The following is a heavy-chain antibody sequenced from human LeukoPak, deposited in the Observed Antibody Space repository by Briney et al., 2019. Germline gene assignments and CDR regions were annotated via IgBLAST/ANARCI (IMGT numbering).Heavy chain of an antibody. CDR3: ARDWVYKIDY. D-gene: IGHD5-24*01. V-gene: IGHV3-74*01. Sequence: GGSLRLSCAASGFTFSYYWMSWVRQAPGKGLVWVSRISHDGIISYADSVKGRFTISRDNAKNTLTLQMNSLRVEDTAVYFCARDWVYKIDYWGRGTLVTVSS. CDR1: GFTFSYYW. J-gene: IGHJ4*02. CDR2: ISHDGII.